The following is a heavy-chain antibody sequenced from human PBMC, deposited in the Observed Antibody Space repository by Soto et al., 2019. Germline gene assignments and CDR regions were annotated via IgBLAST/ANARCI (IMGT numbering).Heavy chain of an antibody. V-gene: IGHV3-23*01. CDR3: AKETIFGGTIDY. CDR2: ISGSGGST. CDR1: GFTFSSYA. J-gene: IGHJ4*02. Sequence: EVQLLESGGGLVQPGGSLRLSCAASGFTFSSYAMSWVRQAPGKGLEWVSDISGSGGSTYYADSVKGRFTISRDNSKNTLYLQMNSLRAEDTAVDYCAKETIFGGTIDYWGQGTLVTVSS. D-gene: IGHD3-3*01.